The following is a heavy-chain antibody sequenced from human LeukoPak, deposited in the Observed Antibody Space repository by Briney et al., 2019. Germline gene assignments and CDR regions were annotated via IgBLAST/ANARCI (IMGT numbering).Heavy chain of an antibody. CDR2: LYSSGAT. CDR1: GFTVSSYY. Sequence: PGGSLRLSCAASGFTVSSYYMSWVRQAPGKGLDLVSLLYSSGATYYADSVKGRFTISRDNSKNTLYLQMSSLRADDTAVYYCVNSQDLLSSFDYWGQGTLVTVSS. CDR3: VNSQDLLSSFDY. V-gene: IGHV3-66*03. D-gene: IGHD3-9*01. J-gene: IGHJ4*02.